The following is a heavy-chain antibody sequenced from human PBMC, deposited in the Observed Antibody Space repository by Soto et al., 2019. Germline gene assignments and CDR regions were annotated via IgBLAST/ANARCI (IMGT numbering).Heavy chain of an antibody. CDR1: GYPFTSYY. CDR3: ARDYVWGREDYFAS. D-gene: IGHD3-16*01. Sequence: QVQLVQSGAEVKKPGASVMVSCKASGYPFTSYYLHWVRQAPGQGLEWLGVINPGRGNTNYAQKLKGRIPMTSDTSTNTIYMELSSLRSEDTAVYYCARDYVWGREDYFASWGQGTQVTVSS. J-gene: IGHJ4*02. CDR2: INPGRGNT. V-gene: IGHV1-46*04.